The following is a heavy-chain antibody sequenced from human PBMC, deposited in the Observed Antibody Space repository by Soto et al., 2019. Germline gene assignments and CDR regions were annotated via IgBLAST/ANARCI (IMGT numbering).Heavy chain of an antibody. D-gene: IGHD6-13*01. J-gene: IGHJ2*01. CDR3: AREVAAAGTWYFDL. CDR2: IIPIFGTA. Sequence: QVQLVQSGAEVKKPGSSVKVSCKASGGTFSSYAISWVRQAPGQGLEWMGGIIPIFGTANYAQKFQGRVTXXAXEXXSTAYMERSSLRSEDTAVYYCAREVAAAGTWYFDLWGRGTLVTVSS. V-gene: IGHV1-69*12. CDR1: GGTFSSYA.